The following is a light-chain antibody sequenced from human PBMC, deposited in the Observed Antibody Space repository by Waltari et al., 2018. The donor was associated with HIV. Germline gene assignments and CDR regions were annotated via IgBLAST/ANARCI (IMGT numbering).Light chain of an antibody. Sequence: QSVLTQPPSASGTPGQRVTISCSGSGSNIGSNYVYWYQQVPGTAPKVLIYRNNQRPSGVPDRFSGSHSVTSASLAISGLRSDDEADYYCAAWDDSLSGRVFGGGTKLTVL. CDR3: AAWDDSLSGRV. CDR1: GSNIGSNY. J-gene: IGLJ3*02. V-gene: IGLV1-47*01. CDR2: RNN.